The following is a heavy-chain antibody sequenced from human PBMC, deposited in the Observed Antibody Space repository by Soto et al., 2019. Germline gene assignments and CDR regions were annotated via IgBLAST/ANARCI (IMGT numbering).Heavy chain of an antibody. D-gene: IGHD4-17*01. J-gene: IGHJ2*01. CDR3: ARDNYGDYWDPSSGSFDL. Sequence: QVQLVQSGAEVKKPGASVKVSCKASGYTFTSYAMHWVRQAPGQRLEWMGWINAGNGNTKYSQKFQGRVTITRDTSASTAYMELSSLRSEDTAVYYCARDNYGDYWDPSSGSFDLWGRGTLVTVSS. V-gene: IGHV1-3*01. CDR1: GYTFTSYA. CDR2: INAGNGNT.